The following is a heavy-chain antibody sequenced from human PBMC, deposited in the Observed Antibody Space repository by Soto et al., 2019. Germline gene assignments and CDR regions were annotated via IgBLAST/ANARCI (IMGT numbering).Heavy chain of an antibody. J-gene: IGHJ4*02. Sequence: GGSLRLSCAASGFTLSDYYMSWVRQAPGKGLEWISYSSTSGRTTYYADSVKGRFTTTRDNARNSLYLQMNSLGAEDTAVYYCAGGSRTGTSPFDYWGQGTLVTVSS. V-gene: IGHV3-11*01. CDR3: AGGSRTGTSPFDY. CDR2: SSTSGRTT. CDR1: GFTLSDYY. D-gene: IGHD1-1*01.